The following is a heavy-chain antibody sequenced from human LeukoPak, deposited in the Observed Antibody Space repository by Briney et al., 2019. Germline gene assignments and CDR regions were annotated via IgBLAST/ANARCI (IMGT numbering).Heavy chain of an antibody. Sequence: SETLSLTCAVYGGSFSGDYWSWIRQPPGKGLEWVGEINHSASTNYNPSLKSRVTISVDTSKTQFSLKLSSVTAADTAVYYCARVASYRSLDYWGQGTLVTVSS. V-gene: IGHV4-34*01. CDR2: INHSAST. D-gene: IGHD6-13*01. CDR3: ARVASYRSLDY. J-gene: IGHJ4*02. CDR1: GGSFSGDY.